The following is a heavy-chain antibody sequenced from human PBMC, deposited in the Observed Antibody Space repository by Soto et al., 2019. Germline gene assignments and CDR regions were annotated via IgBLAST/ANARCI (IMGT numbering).Heavy chain of an antibody. D-gene: IGHD3-10*02. V-gene: IGHV1-18*01. Sequence: ASVKVSCKASGYTFTSYGISWVRQAPGQGLEWMGWISAYNGNTNYAQKLQGRVTMTTDTSTSTAYMELRSLRSDDTAVYYCARFNLGPDLPSLPYLSQGQVSMLDYWGQGALVTVSS. CDR2: ISAYNGNT. J-gene: IGHJ4*02. CDR1: GYTFTSYG. CDR3: ARFNLGPDLPSLPYLSQGQVSMLDY.